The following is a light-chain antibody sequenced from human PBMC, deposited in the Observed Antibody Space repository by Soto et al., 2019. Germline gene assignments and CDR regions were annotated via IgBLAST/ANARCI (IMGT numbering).Light chain of an antibody. J-gene: IGLJ2*01. Sequence: QAVVTQPPSVSGTPGQRVSISCTGTSSNLGADYDVHWYQQLPGTAPRLLIFGNSVRPSGVPDRCSGSNSGTSASLAITGLQVEDEAIYYCQSFESSLSTSIFGAGTKLTVL. CDR3: QSFESSLSTSI. V-gene: IGLV1-40*01. CDR1: SSNLGADYD. CDR2: GNS.